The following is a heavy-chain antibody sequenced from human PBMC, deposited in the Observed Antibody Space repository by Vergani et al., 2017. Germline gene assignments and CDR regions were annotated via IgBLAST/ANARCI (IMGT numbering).Heavy chain of an antibody. CDR1: GGSISSYY. Sequence: QVQLQESGPGLVKPSETLSLTCTVSGGSISSYYWSWIRQPPGKGLEWIGYIYYSGSTNYNPTLKSRVTISVDTSKNQFSLKLSSVTAADTAVYYCAGGQLPPDYWGQGTLVTVSS. D-gene: IGHD2-2*01. CDR2: IYYSGST. J-gene: IGHJ4*02. V-gene: IGHV4-59*01. CDR3: AGGQLPPDY.